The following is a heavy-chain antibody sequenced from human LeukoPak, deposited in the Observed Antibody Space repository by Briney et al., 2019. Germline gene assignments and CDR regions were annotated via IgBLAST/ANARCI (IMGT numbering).Heavy chain of an antibody. Sequence: SGGSLRLSCAASGFTFSDYAMSWVRQAPGKGLEWVSVISDGVGTTYYAVSVRGRFTISRDNSKNTLYLQMNSLRVEDTAIYYCAKGRGYCTGGSCYSDYWGQGTLVTVSS. CDR3: AKGRGYCTGGSCYSDY. CDR2: ISDGVGTT. J-gene: IGHJ4*02. V-gene: IGHV3-23*01. D-gene: IGHD2-15*01. CDR1: GFTFSDYA.